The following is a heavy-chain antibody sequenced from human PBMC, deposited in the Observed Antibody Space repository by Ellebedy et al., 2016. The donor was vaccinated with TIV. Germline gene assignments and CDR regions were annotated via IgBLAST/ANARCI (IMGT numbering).Heavy chain of an antibody. CDR1: GLTFSSHS. V-gene: IGHV3-23*01. Sequence: GESLKISCAASGLTFSSHSMSWVRQAPGKGLEWVSSISGSGGNTYYADSVKGRFTISRDNSKDTLYLQVNSLRAEDTAVYYCARDTVGVGPAFDIWGQGTMVTVSS. J-gene: IGHJ3*02. D-gene: IGHD4-23*01. CDR3: ARDTVGVGPAFDI. CDR2: ISGSGGNT.